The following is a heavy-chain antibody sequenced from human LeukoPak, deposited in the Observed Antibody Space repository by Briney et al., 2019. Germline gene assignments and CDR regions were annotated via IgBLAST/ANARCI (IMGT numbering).Heavy chain of an antibody. D-gene: IGHD5-24*01. Sequence: ASVKVSCKAFGYTFTSNYMHWVRQAPGRGPEWMGVISPSSGSTTYAQKFQGRVTLTRDMSTSTDYLELSSLRSEDTAVYYCARDNSVRDEAWWFNPWGQGTLVTVSS. CDR1: GYTFTSNY. J-gene: IGHJ5*02. CDR2: ISPSSGST. CDR3: ARDNSVRDEAWWFNP. V-gene: IGHV1-46*01.